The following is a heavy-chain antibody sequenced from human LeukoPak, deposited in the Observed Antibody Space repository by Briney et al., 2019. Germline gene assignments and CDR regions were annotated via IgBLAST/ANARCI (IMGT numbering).Heavy chain of an antibody. CDR3: TTERRYSASYDAFDI. V-gene: IGHV3-15*01. CDR2: TKAKTDGGTT. Sequence: GGSLRLSCAASGFTFSKAWMTWVRQAPGKGLEWVGRTKAKTDGGTTEYAAPVKGRFTISRDDSKNTLSLQMNSLKTEDTAVYYCTTERRYSASYDAFDIWGQGTMVTVSS. CDR1: GFTFSKAW. D-gene: IGHD1-26*01. J-gene: IGHJ3*02.